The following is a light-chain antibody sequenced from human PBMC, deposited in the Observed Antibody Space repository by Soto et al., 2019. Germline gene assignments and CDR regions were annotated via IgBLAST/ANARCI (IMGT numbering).Light chain of an antibody. CDR3: QHSDRLPPYT. CDR2: DAS. J-gene: IGKJ2*01. CDR1: QDIDNY. V-gene: IGKV1-33*01. Sequence: DIQMTQSPSSLSVSVGDTVTITCQARQDIDNYLNWYQQKPGQAPRLLIYDASYLETGVPSRFSGRGSGTYFTFTIPSLQPEDIATYYCQHSDRLPPYTFGQGTKLQLK.